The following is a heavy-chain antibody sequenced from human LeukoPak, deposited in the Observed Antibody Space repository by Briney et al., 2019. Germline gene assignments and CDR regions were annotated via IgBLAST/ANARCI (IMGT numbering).Heavy chain of an antibody. D-gene: IGHD3-16*01. Sequence: GGSLRLSCEASGFTFDTYWMTWVRQAPGKGLEWVANINQDGSQKHSVDSMKGRFSISRDNGKNSLYLEMISLRVDDTAVYYCARDGGELWPLDEWGQGTLVTVSS. CDR2: INQDGSQK. V-gene: IGHV3-7*01. J-gene: IGHJ4*02. CDR1: GFTFDTYW. CDR3: ARDGGELWPLDE.